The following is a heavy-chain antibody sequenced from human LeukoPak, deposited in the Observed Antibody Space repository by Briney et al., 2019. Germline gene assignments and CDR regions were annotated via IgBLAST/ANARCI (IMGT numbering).Heavy chain of an antibody. V-gene: IGHV3-30*02. J-gene: IGHJ6*03. CDR3: AKDPGYSYGFGYYYYYMDV. D-gene: IGHD5-18*01. CDR2: IRYDGSNK. Sequence: TGGSLRLSCAASGFTFSSYGMHWVRQAPGKGLEWVAFIRYDGSNKYYADSVKGRFTISRDNSKNTLYLQMNSLRAEDTAVYYCAKDPGYSYGFGYYYYYMDVWGKGTTVTISS. CDR1: GFTFSSYG.